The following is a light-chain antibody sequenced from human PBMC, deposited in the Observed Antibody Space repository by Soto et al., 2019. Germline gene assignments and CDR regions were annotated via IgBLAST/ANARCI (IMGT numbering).Light chain of an antibody. CDR3: LQDYNYPIT. Sequence: AIQMTQSPSSLSTSIGARVTITCRASQGIGNDLAWYQQKPGKAPKLLIYAASTLQSGVPSRLSGSGSGTDFTLTIRSLQPEDFATYYSLQDYNYPITFGHATRLDIK. CDR2: AAS. CDR1: QGIGND. J-gene: IGKJ5*01. V-gene: IGKV1-6*01.